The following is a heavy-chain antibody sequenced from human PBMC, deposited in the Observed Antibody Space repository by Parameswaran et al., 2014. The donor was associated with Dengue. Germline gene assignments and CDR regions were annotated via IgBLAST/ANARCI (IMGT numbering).Heavy chain of an antibody. CDR3: AKDNVGYCSSTNCYEFDY. D-gene: IGHD2-2*01. J-gene: IGHJ4*02. CDR2: ISGSGGST. V-gene: IGHV3-23*01. Sequence: WIRQPPGKGLEWVSVISGSGGSTDYADSVKGRFTISRDNSKNTLYLQMNNLRAEDTAVYYCAKDNVGYCSSTNCYEFDYWGQGTLVTVSS.